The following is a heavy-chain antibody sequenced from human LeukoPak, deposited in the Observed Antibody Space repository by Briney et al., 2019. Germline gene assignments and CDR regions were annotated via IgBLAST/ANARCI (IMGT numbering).Heavy chain of an antibody. CDR1: GFTFNTYG. V-gene: IGHV3-23*01. J-gene: IGHJ4*02. CDR3: AKDVLQLVAGEYFDY. D-gene: IGHD6-13*01. Sequence: GGSLRLSCAVSGFTFNTYGMSWVRQAPGKGLEWVSAISASGGNTYYADSVKGRFTISRDNSKNTLYLLMNSLRGEDTAVYYCAKDVLQLVAGEYFDYWGQGTPVTVSS. CDR2: ISASGGNT.